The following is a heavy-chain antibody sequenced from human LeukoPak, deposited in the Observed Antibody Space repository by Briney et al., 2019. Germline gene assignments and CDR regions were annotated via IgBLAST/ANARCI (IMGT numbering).Heavy chain of an antibody. CDR2: IYYSGST. V-gene: IGHV4-39*07. Sequence: PGGSLRLSCAASGFTFSSYWMSWVRQAPGEGLEWIGSIYYSGSTYYNPSLKSRVTISVDTSKNQFSLKLSSVTAADTAVYYCARGARVVITSEVGNWFDPWGQGTLVTVSS. D-gene: IGHD3-22*01. J-gene: IGHJ5*02. CDR1: GFTFSSYW. CDR3: ARGARVVITSEVGNWFDP.